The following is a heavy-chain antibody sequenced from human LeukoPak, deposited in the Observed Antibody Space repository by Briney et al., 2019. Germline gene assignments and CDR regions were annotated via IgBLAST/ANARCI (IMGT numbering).Heavy chain of an antibody. Sequence: SVKVSCKASGGTFSSYAISWVRQAPGQGLEWMGGIIPIFSTTNYAQKFQGRVTLTADEYTSTAYMELSSLRSEDRAVYYCARKGSGSHYYCDFWGQGTLVSVPS. CDR3: ARKGSGSHYYCDF. D-gene: IGHD3-10*01. CDR1: GGTFSSYA. J-gene: IGHJ4*01. V-gene: IGHV1-69*13. CDR2: IIPIFSTT.